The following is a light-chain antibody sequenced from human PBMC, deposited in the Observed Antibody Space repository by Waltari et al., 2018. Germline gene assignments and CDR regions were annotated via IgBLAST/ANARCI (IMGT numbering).Light chain of an antibody. V-gene: IGLV5-45*03. Sequence: QAVLTQPSSLSASPGASASLTCTLRRRIHVGTCTIYWYQQKSGSPPQYLLSYRSDSDKQQGSGVPSRFSGSKDASANAGILVISGLQSEDEADYYCMIWHSSAWVFGGGTKLTVL. CDR2: YRSDSDK. CDR1: RRIHVGTCT. CDR3: MIWHSSAWV. J-gene: IGLJ3*02.